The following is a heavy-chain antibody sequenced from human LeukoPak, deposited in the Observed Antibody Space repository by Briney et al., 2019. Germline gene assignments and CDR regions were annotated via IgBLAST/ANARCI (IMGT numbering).Heavy chain of an antibody. CDR2: INPNSGGT. CDR1: GYTFTGYY. Sequence: ASVKVSCKASGYTFTGYYMHCVRQAPGQGLEWMGWINPNSGGTNYAQKFQGRVTMTRDTSISTAYMELSRLRSDDTAVYYCARDALVDASGDYWGQGTLVTVSS. CDR3: ARDALVDASGDY. V-gene: IGHV1-2*02. D-gene: IGHD6-6*01. J-gene: IGHJ4*02.